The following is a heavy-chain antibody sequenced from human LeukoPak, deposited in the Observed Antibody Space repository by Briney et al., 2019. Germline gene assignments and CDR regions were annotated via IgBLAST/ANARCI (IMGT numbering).Heavy chain of an antibody. D-gene: IGHD5-12*01. V-gene: IGHV5-10-1*01. CDR3: ARHGSPLVATATWLDC. Sequence: GESLKISCKGSGYSFTSYWISWVRQMPGKGLDWMGNIDPSDSYTNYSPPFQGHVTISADKSISTAYLQWNSLKASDTAMYYCARHGSPLVATATWLDCWGQGTLVTVSS. CDR1: GYSFTSYW. CDR2: IDPSDSYT. J-gene: IGHJ4*02.